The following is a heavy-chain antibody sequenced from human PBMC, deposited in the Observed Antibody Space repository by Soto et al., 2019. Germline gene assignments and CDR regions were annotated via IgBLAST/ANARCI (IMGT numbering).Heavy chain of an antibody. CDR2: ISYDGSNK. D-gene: IGHD4-17*01. CDR1: GFTFSSYG. Sequence: QVQLVESGGGVVQPGRSLRLSCAASGFTFSSYGMHWVRQAPGKGLEWVAVISYDGSNKYYADSVKGRFTISRDNFKNTLYLQMNSVRAEDTAVYYCAKDLGDYGDYEGSLLDYWGQGTLVTVSS. V-gene: IGHV3-30*18. J-gene: IGHJ4*02. CDR3: AKDLGDYGDYEGSLLDY.